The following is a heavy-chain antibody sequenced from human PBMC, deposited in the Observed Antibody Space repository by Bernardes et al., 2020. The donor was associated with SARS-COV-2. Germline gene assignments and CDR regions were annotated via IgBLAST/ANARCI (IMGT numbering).Heavy chain of an antibody. CDR2: IYPSGST. D-gene: IGHD3-22*01. Sequence: SETLSLTCTVSGGSISSGSYYWSWIRQPAGKGLEWIGRIYPSGSTNYNPSLKSRVSISVDTSKNQFSLKLSSVTAADTAVYYCASGWLFPYYFEYWGQGTPVTVSS. CDR1: GGSISSGSYY. J-gene: IGHJ4*02. V-gene: IGHV4-61*02. CDR3: ASGWLFPYYFEY.